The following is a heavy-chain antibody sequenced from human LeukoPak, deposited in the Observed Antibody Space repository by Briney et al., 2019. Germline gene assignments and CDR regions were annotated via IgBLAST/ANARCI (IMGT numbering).Heavy chain of an antibody. J-gene: IGHJ4*02. Sequence: GGSLRLSCAASRFTFSNYGLSWVRQAPGKGLEWVSGITGSGGSTYYADSVKGRFTISRDNSKNTLYLQMNSLRAEDTAIYYCARDERLLSFLKWGQGTLVTVSS. CDR2: ITGSGGST. CDR1: RFTFSNYG. D-gene: IGHD3-3*01. CDR3: ARDERLLSFLK. V-gene: IGHV3-23*01.